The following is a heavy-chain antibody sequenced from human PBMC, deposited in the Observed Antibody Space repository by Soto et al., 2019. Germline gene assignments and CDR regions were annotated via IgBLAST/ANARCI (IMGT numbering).Heavy chain of an antibody. Sequence: ASVKVSCKASGYTFTNYGLSWVRQAPGQGLEWMGIINPSGGSTSYAQKFQGRVTMTRDTSTSTVYMELSSLRSEDTAVYYCARDYLGGHYYYGMDVWGQGTTVTVSS. CDR2: INPSGGST. CDR3: ARDYLGGHYYYGMDV. V-gene: IGHV1-46*01. CDR1: GYTFTNYG. J-gene: IGHJ6*02.